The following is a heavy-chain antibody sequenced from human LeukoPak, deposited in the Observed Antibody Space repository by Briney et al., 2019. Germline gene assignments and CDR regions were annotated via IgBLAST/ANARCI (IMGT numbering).Heavy chain of an antibody. CDR3: TTDGEGDSSGFYSDY. V-gene: IGHV3-15*01. CDR1: GFAFGDFA. J-gene: IGHJ4*02. CDR2: IKSKTDGGTT. D-gene: IGHD3-22*01. Sequence: GGSLRLSCTASGFAFGDFAMNWVRQAPGKGLEWVGRIKSKTDGGTTDYAALVKGRFTISREDSKNMLYLQMNSLKTEDAAVYYCTTDGEGDSSGFYSDYWGQGTLVTVSS.